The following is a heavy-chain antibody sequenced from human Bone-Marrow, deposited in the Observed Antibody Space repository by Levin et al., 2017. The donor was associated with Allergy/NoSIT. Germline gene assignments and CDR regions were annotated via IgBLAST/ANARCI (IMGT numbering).Heavy chain of an antibody. CDR3: ARDPSLEWSLCLDY. J-gene: IGHJ4*02. D-gene: IGHD3-3*01. V-gene: IGHV3-21*01. Sequence: GGSLRLSCAASGFIFSHYSMNWVRQAPGKGLEWVSSISSNGKYIYYADSLKGRFTVSRDNAKNSLYLQMNSLRAEDTAVYYCARDPSLEWSLCLDYWGQGTLVTVSS. CDR2: ISSNGKYI. CDR1: GFIFSHYS.